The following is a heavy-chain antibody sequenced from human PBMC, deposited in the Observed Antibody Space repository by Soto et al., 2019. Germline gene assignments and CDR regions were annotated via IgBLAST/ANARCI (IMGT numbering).Heavy chain of an antibody. Sequence: GGSLRLSCAASGFTFSSYAMSWVRQAPGKGLEWVSAISGSGGSTYYADSVKGRFTISRDNSKNTLYLQMNSLRAEDTAVYYCAKSAFRGSSPDNYYYYYYYMDVWGKGTTVTVSS. CDR3: AKSAFRGSSPDNYYYYYYYMDV. CDR2: ISGSGGST. J-gene: IGHJ6*03. D-gene: IGHD6-6*01. CDR1: GFTFSSYA. V-gene: IGHV3-23*01.